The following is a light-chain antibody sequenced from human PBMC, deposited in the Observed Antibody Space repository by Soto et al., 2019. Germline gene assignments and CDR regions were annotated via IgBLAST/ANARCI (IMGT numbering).Light chain of an antibody. CDR3: QQYGRSPPFA. V-gene: IGKV3-20*01. J-gene: IGKJ2*01. Sequence: EIVLTQSPGTLSLSPGERATLSCRASQSVSSNYIAWYQQNPGQAPRLLIYGASTRATGIPDRFSGGGFGTDFTLTISRVEPKIFAVFFCQQYGRSPPFAFGQGTKVDIK. CDR1: QSVSSNY. CDR2: GAS.